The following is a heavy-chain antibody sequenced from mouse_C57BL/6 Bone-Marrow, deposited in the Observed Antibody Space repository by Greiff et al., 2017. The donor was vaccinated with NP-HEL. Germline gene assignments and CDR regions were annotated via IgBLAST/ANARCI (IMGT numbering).Heavy chain of an antibody. Sequence: EVKLMESGGGLVKPGGSLKLSCAASGFTFSSYAMSWVRQTPEKRLEWVATISDGGSYTYYPDNVKGRFTISRDNAKNNLYLQMSHLKSEDTAMYYCARRVLRSLYFDYWGQGTTLTVSS. CDR2: ISDGGSYT. D-gene: IGHD1-1*01. CDR1: GFTFSSYA. V-gene: IGHV5-4*03. J-gene: IGHJ2*01. CDR3: ARRVLRSLYFDY.